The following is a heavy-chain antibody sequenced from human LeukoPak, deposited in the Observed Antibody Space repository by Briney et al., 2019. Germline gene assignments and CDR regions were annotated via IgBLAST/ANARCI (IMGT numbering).Heavy chain of an antibody. CDR1: GYTFTGYY. V-gene: IGHV1-2*02. CDR3: ARDRRLGSGCYYKGAGGSLDY. CDR2: INPNSGGT. D-gene: IGHD3-10*02. J-gene: IGHJ4*02. Sequence: ASVKVSCKASGYTFTGYYMHWVRQAPGQGLEWMGWINPNSGGTNYAQKFQGRVTMTRDTSISTAYMELSRLRSDDTAVYYCARDRRLGSGCYYKGAGGSLDYWGQGTLVTVSS.